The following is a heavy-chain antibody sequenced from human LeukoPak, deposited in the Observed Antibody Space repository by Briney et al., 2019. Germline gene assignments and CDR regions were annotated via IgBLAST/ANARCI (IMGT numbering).Heavy chain of an antibody. Sequence: ASVKVSCKASGGTFSSYAISWVRQAPGQGLEWMGWISAYNGNTNYAQKLQGRVTMTTDTSTSTAYMELRSLRSDDTAVYYCARAPGDYNWFGPWGQGTLVTVSS. CDR2: ISAYNGNT. CDR3: ARAPGDYNWFGP. J-gene: IGHJ5*02. CDR1: GGTFSSYA. D-gene: IGHD2-21*02. V-gene: IGHV1-18*01.